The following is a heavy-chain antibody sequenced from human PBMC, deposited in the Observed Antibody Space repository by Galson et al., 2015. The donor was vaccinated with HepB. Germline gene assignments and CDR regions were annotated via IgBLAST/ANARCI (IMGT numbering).Heavy chain of an antibody. V-gene: IGHV3-73*01. CDR2: IRSKANSYAT. CDR3: TREASHCGSGSYYSGGSGDY. Sequence: SLRLSCAASGFTFSGSAMHWVRQASGKGLEWVGRIRSKANSYATAYAASVKGRFTISRDDSKSIAYLQMNSLKTEDTAVYYCTREASHCGSGSYYSGGSGDYWGQGTLVTVSS. D-gene: IGHD3-10*01. J-gene: IGHJ4*02. CDR1: GFTFSGSA.